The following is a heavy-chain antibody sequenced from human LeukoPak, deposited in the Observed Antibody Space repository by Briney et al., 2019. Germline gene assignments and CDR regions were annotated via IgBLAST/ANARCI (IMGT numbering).Heavy chain of an antibody. D-gene: IGHD2-2*01. CDR1: GYTFTSYG. CDR3: ASASLYCSSTSGYSYYYGMDV. Sequence: ASVKVSCKASGYTFTSYGISWVRQAPGQGLEWMGWISAYNGNTNYAQKLQGRVTMTTDTSTSTAYMELRSLRSDDTAVYYCASASLYCSSTSGYSYYYGMDVWGQGTTVTVSS. V-gene: IGHV1-18*01. J-gene: IGHJ6*02. CDR2: ISAYNGNT.